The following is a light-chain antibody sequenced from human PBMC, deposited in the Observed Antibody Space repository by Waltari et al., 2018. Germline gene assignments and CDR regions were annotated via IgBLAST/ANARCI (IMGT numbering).Light chain of an antibody. CDR3: QQYGSSPTA. CDR2: GAS. V-gene: IGKV3-20*01. Sequence: EIVLTQSPGTLSLSPGERATLSCRASQSVSSSSIAWYQQKPGQAPGLLIYGASSRATGIPDRFSGRGSETDFTRTSSRLEPEDFAVYYCQQYGSSPTASGQGTKVEL. CDR1: QSVSSSS. J-gene: IGKJ1*01.